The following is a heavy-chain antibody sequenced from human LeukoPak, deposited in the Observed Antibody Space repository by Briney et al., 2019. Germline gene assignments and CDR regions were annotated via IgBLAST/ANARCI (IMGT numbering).Heavy chain of an antibody. J-gene: IGHJ5*02. CDR3: AREKDYGNDWFDP. CDR2: INPSGDST. V-gene: IGHV1-46*01. Sequence: ASVKVSCKASGYSFSSYYMHWVRQAPGQGLEWMGIINPSGDSTTYAQKFQGRVTMTRDTSTRTVYMELSSLRSDDTAVYYCAREKDYGNDWFDPWGQGTLVTVSS. CDR1: GYSFSSYY. D-gene: IGHD4-17*01.